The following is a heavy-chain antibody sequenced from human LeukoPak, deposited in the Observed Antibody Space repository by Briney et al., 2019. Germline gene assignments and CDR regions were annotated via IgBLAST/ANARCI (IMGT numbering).Heavy chain of an antibody. CDR1: GYRLTNNW. J-gene: IGHJ4*02. Sequence: GESLKISCKVSGYRLTNNWIGWVRQVPGKGLEWMGIIYPGYSDTRYSPSFQGQVTISADKSISTAYLQWSSLKASDTAMYYCARRYGAAGHFDYWGQGTLVTVSS. D-gene: IGHD6-13*01. V-gene: IGHV5-51*01. CDR2: IYPGYSDT. CDR3: ARRYGAAGHFDY.